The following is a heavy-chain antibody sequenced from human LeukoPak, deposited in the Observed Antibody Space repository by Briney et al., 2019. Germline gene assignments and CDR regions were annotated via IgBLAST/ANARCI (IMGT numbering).Heavy chain of an antibody. Sequence: SETPSLTCSVSGGSISRHHWNWIRQAPGKGLEWVGFLHHTGSTDYNPSLKNRVTISGDTSKNQVSLILISVTAADTAVYYCARGVTTHYSLFESDGLFVGPLDSWGQGTLVTVSS. J-gene: IGHJ4*02. D-gene: IGHD4-17*01. V-gene: IGHV4-59*11. CDR3: ARGVTTHYSLFESDGLFVGPLDS. CDR2: LHHTGST. CDR1: GGSISRHH.